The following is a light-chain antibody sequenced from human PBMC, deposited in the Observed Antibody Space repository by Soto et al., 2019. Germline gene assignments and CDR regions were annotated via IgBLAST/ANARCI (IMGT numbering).Light chain of an antibody. CDR1: QSINSW. CDR3: LQDHNYPLA. CDR2: KAS. Sequence: DIQMTQSPSTLSASVGDRVTITCRASQSINSWLAWYQQKPGKAPKLLIYKASSLESGVPSRFSGSGSGTDFTFTISSLQPEDFATYYCLQDHNYPLAFGQGTKVDI. V-gene: IGKV1-5*03. J-gene: IGKJ1*01.